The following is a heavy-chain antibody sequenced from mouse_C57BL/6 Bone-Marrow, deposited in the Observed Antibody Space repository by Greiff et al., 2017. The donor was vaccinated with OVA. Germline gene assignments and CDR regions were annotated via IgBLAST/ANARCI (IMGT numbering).Heavy chain of an antibody. D-gene: IGHD1-1*01. Sequence: EVKLMESGGGLVQPGGSLKLSCAASGFTFSDYYMYWVRQTPEKRLEWVAYISTGGGSTYSPDTVKGRFTISRDNATNTLYLQMSRLKSEDTAMYYCARLYYYGWYFDVWGTGTTVTVSS. J-gene: IGHJ1*03. V-gene: IGHV5-12*01. CDR2: ISTGGGST. CDR1: GFTFSDYY. CDR3: ARLYYYGWYFDV.